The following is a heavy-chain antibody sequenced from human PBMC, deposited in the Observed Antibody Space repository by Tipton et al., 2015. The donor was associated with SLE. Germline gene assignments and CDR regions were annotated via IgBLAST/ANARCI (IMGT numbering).Heavy chain of an antibody. D-gene: IGHD4/OR15-4a*01. V-gene: IGHV4-39*07. J-gene: IGHJ6*02. Sequence: TLSLTCTVSGGSISSSSYYWSWIRQPPGKGLEWIGEINHSGSTNYNPSLKSRVTISVDTSKNQFSLKLSSVTAADTAVYYCAAGAYYYGMDVWGQGTTVTVSS. CDR1: GGSISSSSYY. CDR2: INHSGST. CDR3: AAGAYYYGMDV.